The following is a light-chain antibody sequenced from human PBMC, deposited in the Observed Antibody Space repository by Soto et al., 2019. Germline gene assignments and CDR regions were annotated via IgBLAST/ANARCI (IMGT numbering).Light chain of an antibody. CDR3: QQYGSSPYA. Sequence: EIVLTQSPGTLSLSPGERATLSCRASQSVSSSYLAWYQQKSGQAPMLIIYGASSRATGIQVRFSGSQSGTDVTLTISRLEPEDFAVYYCQQYGSSPYAFGQGTKLEIK. CDR2: GAS. V-gene: IGKV3-20*01. J-gene: IGKJ2*01. CDR1: QSVSSSY.